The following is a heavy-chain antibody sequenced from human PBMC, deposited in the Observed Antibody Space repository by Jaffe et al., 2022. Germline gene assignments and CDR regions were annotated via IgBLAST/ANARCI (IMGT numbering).Heavy chain of an antibody. CDR2: INPSGGST. CDR1: GYTFTSYY. D-gene: IGHD4-4*01. J-gene: IGHJ4*02. Sequence: QVQLVQSGAEVKKPGASVKVSCKASGYTFTSYYMHWVRQAPGQGLEWMGIINPSGGSTSYAQKFQGRVTMTRDTSTSTVYMELSSLRSEDTAVYYCARASVSDYSNYLPWVYWGQGTLVTVSS. CDR3: ARASVSDYSNYLPWVY. V-gene: IGHV1-46*01.